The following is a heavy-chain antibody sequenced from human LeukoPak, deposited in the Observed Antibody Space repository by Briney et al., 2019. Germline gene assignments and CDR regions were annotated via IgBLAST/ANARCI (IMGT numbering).Heavy chain of an antibody. CDR1: GYSFTSYW. Sequence: GESLKISCKGSGYSFTSYWIGWVRQVPGKGLEWMGIIYPGDSDTRYSPSFQGQVTISADKSISTAYLQWSSLKASDTAMYYCARVSPFYDSSGYNDHWGQGTLVTVSS. CDR2: IYPGDSDT. CDR3: ARVSPFYDSSGYNDH. V-gene: IGHV5-51*01. J-gene: IGHJ4*02. D-gene: IGHD3-22*01.